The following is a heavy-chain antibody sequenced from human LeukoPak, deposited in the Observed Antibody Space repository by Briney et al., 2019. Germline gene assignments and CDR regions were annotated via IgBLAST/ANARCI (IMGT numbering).Heavy chain of an antibody. Sequence: GGSLRLSCAASGFTFGTYNMNWVRQAPGKGLEWVSYISAGSSTIFYADSVKGRFTISRDNARDSLYLQMNSLRAEDTAVYYCTRDFRGLSWYFDYWGQGTLVTVSS. J-gene: IGHJ4*02. CDR3: TRDFRGLSWYFDY. CDR2: ISAGSSTI. V-gene: IGHV3-48*01. CDR1: GFTFGTYN. D-gene: IGHD3-10*01.